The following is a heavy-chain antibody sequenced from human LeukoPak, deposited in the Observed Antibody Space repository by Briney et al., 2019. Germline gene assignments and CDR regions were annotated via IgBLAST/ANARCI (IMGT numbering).Heavy chain of an antibody. CDR1: GGTFSGYA. D-gene: IGHD2-2*01. CDR2: IIPIFGTA. V-gene: IGHV1-69*13. Sequence: SVKVSCKASGGTFSGYAISWVRQAPGQGLEWMGGIIPIFGTANYAQKFQGRVTITADESTSTAYMELSSLRSEDTAVYYCARVREYCSSTSCLNYYYYYMDVWGKGTTVTVSS. CDR3: ARVREYCSSTSCLNYYYYYMDV. J-gene: IGHJ6*03.